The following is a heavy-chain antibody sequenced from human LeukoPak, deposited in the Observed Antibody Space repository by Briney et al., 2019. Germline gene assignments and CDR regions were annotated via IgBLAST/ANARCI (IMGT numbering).Heavy chain of an antibody. V-gene: IGHV1-2*02. Sequence: ASVKVSCKASGYTFTGYYMHWVRQAPGQGLEWMGWINPNSGGTNYAQKFQGRVTMTRDTSISTAYMELSRLRSDDTAVYYCARDHGYYDSSGSNWFDPWGQGTLVTVSS. J-gene: IGHJ5*02. CDR3: ARDHGYYDSSGSNWFDP. CDR1: GYTFTGYY. D-gene: IGHD3-22*01. CDR2: INPNSGGT.